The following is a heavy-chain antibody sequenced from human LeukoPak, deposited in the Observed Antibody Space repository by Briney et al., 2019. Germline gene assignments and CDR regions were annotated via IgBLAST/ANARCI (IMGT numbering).Heavy chain of an antibody. V-gene: IGHV4-39*01. J-gene: IGHJ4*02. CDR1: GGSISSSSYY. CDR2: IYYSGST. D-gene: IGHD4-23*01. Sequence: SETLSLTCTVSGGSISSSSYYWGWIRQPPGKGLEWIGSIYYSGSTYYNPPLESRVTISVDTSKNQFSLKLSSVTAADTAVYYCARLYRGNSFGYWGQGTLVTVSS. CDR3: ARLYRGNSFGY.